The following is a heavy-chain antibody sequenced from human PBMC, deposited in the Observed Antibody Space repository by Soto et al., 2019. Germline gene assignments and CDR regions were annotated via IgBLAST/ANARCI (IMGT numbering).Heavy chain of an antibody. Sequence: SETLSLTCAVSGGSISSGGYSWSWIRQPPGKSLEWIGYIYHSGSTYYNPSLKSRVTISVDRSKNQFSLKLSSVTAADTAVYYCAAGGGLPRYYWGQGTLVTVSS. CDR1: GGSISSGGYS. D-gene: IGHD5-12*01. J-gene: IGHJ4*02. V-gene: IGHV4-30-2*01. CDR3: AAGGGLPRYY. CDR2: IYHSGST.